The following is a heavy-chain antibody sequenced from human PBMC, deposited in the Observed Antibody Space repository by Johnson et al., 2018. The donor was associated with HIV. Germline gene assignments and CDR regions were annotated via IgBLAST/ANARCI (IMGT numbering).Heavy chain of an antibody. V-gene: IGHV3-66*01. D-gene: IGHD5-18*01. Sequence: MQLVESGGGLVQPGGSLRLSCAASGFTFSSYWMSWVRQAPGKGLEWVSVIYSGGSTYHADSVKGRFIISRDNSKSTLYLQMNSLRAEDTAVYYCARAYTYGAFDIWGQGTTVTISS. J-gene: IGHJ3*02. CDR1: GFTFSSYW. CDR3: ARAYTYGAFDI. CDR2: IYSGGST.